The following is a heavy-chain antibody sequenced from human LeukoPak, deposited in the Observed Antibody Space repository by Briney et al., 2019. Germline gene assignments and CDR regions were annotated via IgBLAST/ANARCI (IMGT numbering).Heavy chain of an antibody. CDR3: ARADIVVVTALWYFDL. D-gene: IGHD2-21*02. Sequence: PSQTLSLTCAVSGGSISSGSYSWSWIRQPPGKGLEWIGYIYPRGSTYYNPSLKSRVILSLDKSANQFSLNLSSVTAADTAVYYCARADIVVVTALWYFDLWGRGTLVSVSS. J-gene: IGHJ2*01. V-gene: IGHV4-30-2*01. CDR2: IYPRGST. CDR1: GGSISSGSYS.